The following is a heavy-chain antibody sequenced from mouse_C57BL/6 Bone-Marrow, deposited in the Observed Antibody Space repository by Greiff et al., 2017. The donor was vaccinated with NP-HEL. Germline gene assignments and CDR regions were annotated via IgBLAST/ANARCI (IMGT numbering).Heavy chain of an antibody. D-gene: IGHD1-1*01. CDR3: AFYYYGSPDY. J-gene: IGHJ2*01. CDR2: IYPGDGDT. V-gene: IGHV1-82*01. Sequence: QVQLQQSGPELVKPGASVKISCKASGYAFSSSWMNWVKQRPGKGLEWIGRIYPGDGDTNYNGKFKGKATLTADKSSSTAYMQLSSLTSEDSAVYFCAFYYYGSPDYWGQGTTLTVSS. CDR1: GYAFSSSW.